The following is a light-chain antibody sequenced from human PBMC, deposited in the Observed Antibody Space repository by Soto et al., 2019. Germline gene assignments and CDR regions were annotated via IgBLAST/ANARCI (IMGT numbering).Light chain of an antibody. CDR2: DVS. J-gene: IGKJ5*01. V-gene: IGKV3-11*01. Sequence: EIVLTQSPATLSLSPGERATLSCRASQSVDNYLAWYQQKPGQAPRLLIYDVSNRATGTPARFSGSGSGTDFTLSISSLEPEDFAVYYCQQRARWPMPFGQGTRLELK. CDR1: QSVDNY. CDR3: QQRARWPMP.